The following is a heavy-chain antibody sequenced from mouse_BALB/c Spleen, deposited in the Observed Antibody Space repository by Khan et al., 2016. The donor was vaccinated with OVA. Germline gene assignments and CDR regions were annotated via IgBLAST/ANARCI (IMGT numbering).Heavy chain of an antibody. D-gene: IGHD2-10*01. CDR2: INTYTGEP. J-gene: IGHJ4*01. CDR1: GYTFTNYG. Sequence: QIQLVQSGPELKKPGETVKISCKASGYTFTNYGMNWVKQAPGKGLKWMGWINTYTGEPTYADDFKGRFAFSLETSASTAYLQINNLKNEDTATYFCAKSYYYYAMDYWGQGTSVTSSS. CDR3: AKSYYYYAMDY. V-gene: IGHV9-3-1*01.